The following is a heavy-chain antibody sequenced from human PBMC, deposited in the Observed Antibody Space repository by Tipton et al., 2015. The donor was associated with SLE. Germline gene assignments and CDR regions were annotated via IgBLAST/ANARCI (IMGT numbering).Heavy chain of an antibody. J-gene: IGHJ3*02. CDR3: ASSYSGYAYAFDI. CDR2: IYYTGST. Sequence: TLSLTCTVSGGSISSRGYYWSWLRPHPGKGLEWIGYIYYTGSTYYNPSLKSRVTISVDTSKNKISLKLSSVTAADTAVYYCASSYSGYAYAFDIWGQGTMVTVSS. D-gene: IGHD5-12*01. CDR1: GGSISSRGYY. V-gene: IGHV4-31*03.